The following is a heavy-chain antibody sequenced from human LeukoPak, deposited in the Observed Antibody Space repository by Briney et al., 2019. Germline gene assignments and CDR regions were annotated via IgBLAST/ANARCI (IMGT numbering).Heavy chain of an antibody. J-gene: IGHJ2*01. CDR1: GFSFSNYG. CDR3: TRGEEGWYFDV. V-gene: IGHV3-33*01. CDR2: LSFDESQE. Sequence: PGGSLRLSCVESGFSFSNYGMHWVRQAPGRGLEWLGALSFDESQEYYAESVKGRFTISRDNSRKTVYLQMNSLRGDDTGVYYCTRGEEGWYFDVWGRGTMVTVSS.